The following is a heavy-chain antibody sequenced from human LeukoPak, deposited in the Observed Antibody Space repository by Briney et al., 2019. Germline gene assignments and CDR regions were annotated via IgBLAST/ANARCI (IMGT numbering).Heavy chain of an antibody. J-gene: IGHJ4*02. V-gene: IGHV3-15*01. D-gene: IGHD6-13*01. CDR1: GFTFSNAW. CDR2: IKSKTDGGTT. Sequence: GGSLRLSCAAAGFTFSNAWMSWVRQAPGKGLEWVGRIKSKTDGGTTDYAAPVKGRFTISRGDSKNTLYLQMNSLKTEDTAVYYCTTEPSSWYYFDYWGQGTLVTVSS. CDR3: TTEPSSWYYFDY.